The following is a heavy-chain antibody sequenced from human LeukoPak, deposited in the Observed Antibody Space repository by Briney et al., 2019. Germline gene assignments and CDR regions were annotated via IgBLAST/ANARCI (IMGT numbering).Heavy chain of an antibody. CDR2: TYYSGST. D-gene: IGHD4/OR15-4a*01. Sequence: SETLSLTCTVSGGSISSSSYYWGWIRQPPGKGLEWIGSTYYSGSTYYNPSLKSRVTISVDTSKNQFSLKLSSVTAADTAVYYCARHESGDPNSHYMDVWGKGTTVTVS. V-gene: IGHV4-39*01. CDR1: GGSISSSSYY. CDR3: ARHESGDPNSHYMDV. J-gene: IGHJ6*03.